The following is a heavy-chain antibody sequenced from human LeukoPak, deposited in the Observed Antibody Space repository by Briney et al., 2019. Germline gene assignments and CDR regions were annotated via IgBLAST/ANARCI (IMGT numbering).Heavy chain of an antibody. V-gene: IGHV1-3*04. CDR2: VNIVNGNT. CDR3: ARPSYYDSSGYYYFDY. D-gene: IGHD3-22*01. J-gene: IGHJ4*02. CDR1: GYTFTTSA. Sequence: GASVKVSCATSGYTFTTSAIHWVRQAPGQRLEWMGWVNIVNGNTQYSQKFQDRVTITSDTSASTVYMALSSLRSEDTAVYFCARPSYYDSSGYYYFDYWGQGTLVTVSS.